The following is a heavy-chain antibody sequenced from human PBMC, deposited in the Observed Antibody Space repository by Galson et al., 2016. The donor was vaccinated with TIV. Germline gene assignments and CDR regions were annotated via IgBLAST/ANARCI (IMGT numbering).Heavy chain of an antibody. Sequence: SLRLSCAGSGFTFNTYGMHWVRQAPGKGLEWVAVISNAGSNKYYADSVKGRFTISRDNSKNTLYLQMNSLTTEDTAVYYCAKVGISGYYPPSPTFFVFWGQGTLVTVSS. V-gene: IGHV3-30*18. D-gene: IGHD3-22*01. J-gene: IGHJ4*02. CDR3: AKVGISGYYPPSPTFFVF. CDR2: ISNAGSNK. CDR1: GFTFNTYG.